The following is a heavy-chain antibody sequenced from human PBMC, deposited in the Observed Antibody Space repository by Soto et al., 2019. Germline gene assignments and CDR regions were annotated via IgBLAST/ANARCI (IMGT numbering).Heavy chain of an antibody. CDR3: AKTGRYNWKPDAFDI. V-gene: IGHV3-23*01. CDR2: ISGSGGST. D-gene: IGHD1-20*01. Sequence: GGSLRLSCVASGFTFSNYGMHWVRQAPGKGLEWVSAISGSGGSTYYADSVKGRFTISRDNSKNTLYLQMNSLRAEDTAVYYCAKTGRYNWKPDAFDIWGQGTMVTVSS. J-gene: IGHJ3*02. CDR1: GFTFSNYG.